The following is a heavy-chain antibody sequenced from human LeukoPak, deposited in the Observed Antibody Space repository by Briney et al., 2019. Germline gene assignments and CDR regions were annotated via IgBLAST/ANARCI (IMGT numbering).Heavy chain of an antibody. Sequence: PGGSLRLSCAASGFTFSSYWMSWVRQAPGKGLEWVANTKQDGSEKYYVDSVKGRFTISRDNAQNSLRLQMNSLRAEDTAVYYCARLSSGWYGDFDYWGQETLVTVSS. J-gene: IGHJ4*02. D-gene: IGHD6-19*01. CDR1: GFTFSSYW. V-gene: IGHV3-7*03. CDR3: ARLSSGWYGDFDY. CDR2: TKQDGSEK.